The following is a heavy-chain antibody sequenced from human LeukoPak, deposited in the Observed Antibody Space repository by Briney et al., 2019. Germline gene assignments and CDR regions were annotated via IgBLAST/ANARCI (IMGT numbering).Heavy chain of an antibody. V-gene: IGHV1-18*04. CDR1: GYTFTSYG. J-gene: IGHJ6*04. D-gene: IGHD3-10*01. CDR2: ISAYNGNT. CDR3: ARVLLWIGELLPNGMDV. Sequence: ASVKVSCKASGYTFTSYGISWVRQAPGQGLEWMGWISAYNGNTNYAQKLQGRVTMTTDTSTSTAYMELRSLRSDDTAVYYCARVLLWIGELLPNGMDVWGKGTTVTVSS.